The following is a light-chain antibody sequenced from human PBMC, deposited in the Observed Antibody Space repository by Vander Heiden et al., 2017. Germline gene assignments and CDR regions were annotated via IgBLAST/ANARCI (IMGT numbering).Light chain of an antibody. CDR2: QAS. CDR3: QQYNSYSPT. CDR1: QSISSW. Sequence: DIQMTPSPSPLSASVGDRVTLTCRASQSISSWLAWYQQKPGKAPKLLIDQASSVQSGVPSMFSGSGSGTEFTLTISSLQPDDFATYYCQQYNSYSPTFGQGTKVEI. V-gene: IGKV1-5*03. J-gene: IGKJ1*01.